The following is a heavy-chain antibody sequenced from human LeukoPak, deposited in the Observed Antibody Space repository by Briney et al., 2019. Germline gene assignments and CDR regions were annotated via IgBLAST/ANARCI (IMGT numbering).Heavy chain of an antibody. CDR2: IYYSGST. D-gene: IGHD3-22*01. CDR1: GGSISSGDYY. J-gene: IGHJ4*02. V-gene: IGHV4-30-4*01. Sequence: TSETLSLTCTVSGGSISSGDYYWSWIRQPPGKGLEWIGYIYYSGSTYYNPSLKSRVTISVDTSKNQFSLKLSSVTAADTAVYYCARVQYDSSGYLDYWGQGTLVTVSS. CDR3: ARVQYDSSGYLDY.